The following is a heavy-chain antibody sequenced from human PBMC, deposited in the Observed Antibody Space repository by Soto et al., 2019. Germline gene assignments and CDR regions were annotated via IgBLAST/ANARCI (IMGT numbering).Heavy chain of an antibody. CDR3: AREEDSYESSGYSAAEYFQH. Sequence: PGGSLRLSCAASGFTFNRYGMHWVRQAPGKGLEWVAVTWYDGSNKYYAESVKGRFTISRDNSKNTLYLQMNSLRAEDTGVYYCAREEDSYESSGYSAAEYFQHWGQGTLVTVSS. J-gene: IGHJ1*01. CDR1: GFTFNRYG. D-gene: IGHD3-22*01. V-gene: IGHV3-33*01. CDR2: TWYDGSNK.